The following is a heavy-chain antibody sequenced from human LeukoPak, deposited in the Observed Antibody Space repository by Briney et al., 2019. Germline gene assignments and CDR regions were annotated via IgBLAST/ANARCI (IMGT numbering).Heavy chain of an antibody. Sequence: GGSLRLSCAVSGLTFSRYAMSWVRQAPGKGLEWVSGIIGGSGPTFYADPVKGRFTISRDNSHNTLYLQMDSLRAEDTALYYCAKDLRPDGVWDLDYWGQGIQVTVSS. CDR1: GLTFSRYA. D-gene: IGHD4-17*01. CDR3: AKDLRPDGVWDLDY. CDR2: IIGGSGPT. V-gene: IGHV3-23*01. J-gene: IGHJ4*02.